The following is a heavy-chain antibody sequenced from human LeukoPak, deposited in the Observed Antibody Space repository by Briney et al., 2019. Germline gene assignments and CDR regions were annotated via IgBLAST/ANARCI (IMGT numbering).Heavy chain of an antibody. CDR2: INHSGST. CDR1: GGSFSGYY. CDR3: ARGPNVVVVAAGNDAFDI. Sequence: KPSETLSLTCAVYGGSFSGYYWSWIRQPPGKGLEWIGEINHSGSTNYNPSLKSRVTISVDTSKNQFSLKLSSVTAADTAVYYCARGPNVVVVAAGNDAFDIWGQGTMVTVSS. D-gene: IGHD2-15*01. V-gene: IGHV4-34*01. J-gene: IGHJ3*02.